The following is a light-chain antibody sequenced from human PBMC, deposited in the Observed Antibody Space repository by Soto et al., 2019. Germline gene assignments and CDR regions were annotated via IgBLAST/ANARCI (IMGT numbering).Light chain of an antibody. V-gene: IGKV1-33*01. CDR3: QQYEGLPLT. CDR2: DAS. CDR1: QDIRNS. Sequence: DFPMTQSPSSLSASVGDRVTITCQGSQDIRNSLYWYQQKPGQAPKLLIFDASNVETGVQSRFSGSGSLTDFTFAIHSLQAEDIATSYCQQYEGLPLTVGGGT. J-gene: IGKJ4*01.